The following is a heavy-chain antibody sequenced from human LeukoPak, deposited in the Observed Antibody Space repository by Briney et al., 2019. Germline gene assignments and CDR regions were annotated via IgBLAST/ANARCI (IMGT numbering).Heavy chain of an antibody. CDR2: INPNSGGT. J-gene: IGHJ5*02. D-gene: IGHD6-13*01. Sequence: GASVKVSCKASGYSFTDYYMHWVRQAPGQGLEWMGWINPNSGGTNHAQKFRGRITMTRDTSTDTAYMEVNSLRSDDTAVYYCAREGKAADDVNWFDPGGQGTLVTVSS. CDR1: GYSFTDYY. CDR3: AREGKAADDVNWFDP. V-gene: IGHV1-2*02.